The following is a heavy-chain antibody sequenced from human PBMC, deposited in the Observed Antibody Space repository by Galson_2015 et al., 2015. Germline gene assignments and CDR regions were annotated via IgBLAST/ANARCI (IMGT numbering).Heavy chain of an antibody. CDR3: ARDLAGIAAYYHGMDV. CDR2: ISSSGGTK. CDR1: GFTFSDYY. D-gene: IGHD6-13*01. V-gene: IGHV3-11*01. Sequence: SLRLSCAVSGFTFSDYYMSWIRQAPGKGLEWVSYISSSGGTKYYADSVKGRFTISRDNAENSLYLQMNSLRAEDTAVYYCARDLAGIAAYYHGMDVWARGPRSPS. J-gene: IGHJ6*02.